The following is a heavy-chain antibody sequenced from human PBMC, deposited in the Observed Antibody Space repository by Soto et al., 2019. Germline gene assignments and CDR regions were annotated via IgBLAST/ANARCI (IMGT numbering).Heavy chain of an antibody. Sequence: SETLSLTCTVSGGSISSGGYYWSWIRQHPGKGLEWIGYIYYSGSTYYNPSLKSRVTISVDTSKNQFSLKLSSVTAADTAVYYCARVEREWLSPYYYFDYWGQGTLVTVFS. V-gene: IGHV4-31*03. J-gene: IGHJ4*02. CDR2: IYYSGST. CDR1: GGSISSGGYY. CDR3: ARVEREWLSPYYYFDY. D-gene: IGHD3-3*01.